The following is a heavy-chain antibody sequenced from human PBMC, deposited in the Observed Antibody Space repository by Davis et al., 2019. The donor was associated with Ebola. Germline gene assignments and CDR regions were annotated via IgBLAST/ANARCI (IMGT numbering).Heavy chain of an antibody. V-gene: IGHV4-59*02. CDR1: GGSVKSHY. D-gene: IGHD2/OR15-2a*01. Sequence: SETLSLTCSVSGGSVKSHYWSWIRQPPGKGLEWIGYFFYSGNTNYNPSLMSRATISQDTSTNQVSLKLKSVTTADTAVYYCAVLTGYWGQGTLVTVSS. CDR3: AVLTGY. J-gene: IGHJ4*02. CDR2: FFYSGNT.